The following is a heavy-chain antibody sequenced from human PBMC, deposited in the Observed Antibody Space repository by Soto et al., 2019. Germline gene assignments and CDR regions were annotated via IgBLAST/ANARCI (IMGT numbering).Heavy chain of an antibody. Sequence: PGGSLRLSCAASGFTFSSYAISWVRQAPGKGLEWVTGSSGSGGSTEDAAAGRGRFTIPKDNPKNTLYLKRNSLGAEDTAVYYCAKVHSSGWPDDALDIWGKGTMVTVSS. CDR3: AKVHSSGWPDDALDI. CDR1: GFTFSSYA. CDR2: SSGSGGST. V-gene: IGHV3-23*01. D-gene: IGHD6-19*01. J-gene: IGHJ3*02.